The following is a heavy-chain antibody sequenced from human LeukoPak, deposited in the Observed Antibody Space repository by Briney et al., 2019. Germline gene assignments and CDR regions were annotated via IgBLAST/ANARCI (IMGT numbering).Heavy chain of an antibody. CDR1: GGSISSYY. J-gene: IGHJ4*02. CDR2: IYTSGST. Sequence: SETLSLTCTVSGGSISSYYWSWIRQPPGKGLEWIGYIYTSGSTNYNPSLKSRVTISANTSKNQFSLKLSSVTAADTAVYYCARLAATAYWGQGTLVTVSS. V-gene: IGHV4-4*09. D-gene: IGHD2-15*01. CDR3: ARLAATAY.